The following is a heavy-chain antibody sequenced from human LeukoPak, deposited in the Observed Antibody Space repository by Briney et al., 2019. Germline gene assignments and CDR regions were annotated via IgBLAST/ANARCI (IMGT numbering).Heavy chain of an antibody. J-gene: IGHJ4*02. Sequence: GSLRLSCAASRFTFSSYGMHWVRQAPGKGLEWVAVISYDGSNKYYADSVKGRFTISRDNSKNTLYLQMNSLRAEDTAVYYCAKAPWGLYDSSGYYYFHWGQGTLVTVSS. CDR1: RFTFSSYG. CDR2: ISYDGSNK. CDR3: AKAPWGLYDSSGYYYFH. V-gene: IGHV3-30*18. D-gene: IGHD3-22*01.